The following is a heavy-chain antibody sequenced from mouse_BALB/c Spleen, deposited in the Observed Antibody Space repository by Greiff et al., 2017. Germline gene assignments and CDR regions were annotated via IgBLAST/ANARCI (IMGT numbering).Heavy chain of an antibody. Sequence: QVQLQQSGAELVRPGTSVKISCKASGYAFTNYWLGWVKQRPGHGLEWIGDIYPGSGNTYYNEKFKGKATLTADKSSSTAYMQLSSLTSEDSAVYFCARGGITTRGDLYYFDYWGQGTTLTVSS. CDR3: ARGGITTRGDLYYFDY. CDR2: IYPGSGNT. V-gene: IGHV1-63*01. J-gene: IGHJ2*01. D-gene: IGHD2-4*01. CDR1: GYAFTNYW.